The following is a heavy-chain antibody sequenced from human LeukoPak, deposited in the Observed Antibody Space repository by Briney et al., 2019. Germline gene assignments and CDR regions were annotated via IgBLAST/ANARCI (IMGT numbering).Heavy chain of an antibody. D-gene: IGHD6-19*01. CDR2: INGDGSTT. CDR1: GFTFSRYW. V-gene: IGHV3-74*01. J-gene: IGHJ4*02. CDR3: AKDPTLKKGIAVAGMDY. Sequence: GGSLRLSCAASGFTFSRYWMHWVRQAPGKGLVWVSRINGDGSTTSYADSVKGGLTISRDNAKNTLYLQMNSLRAKDTAVYYCAKDPTLKKGIAVAGMDYWGQGTLVTVSS.